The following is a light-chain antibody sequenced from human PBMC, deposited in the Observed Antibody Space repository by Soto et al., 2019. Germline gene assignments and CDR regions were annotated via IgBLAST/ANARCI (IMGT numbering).Light chain of an antibody. CDR2: AAS. CDR3: LQHNTYPWT. CDR1: QYISNH. Sequence: DIQMTQSPSSLSASLGDRFTITCQSSQYISNHLSWYRQKPGKAPKLLIFAASSLQSGVASRFSGSGSGTEFTLTISSLQPEDFATYYCLQHNTYPWTFGQGTKVDIK. V-gene: IGKV1-17*01. J-gene: IGKJ1*01.